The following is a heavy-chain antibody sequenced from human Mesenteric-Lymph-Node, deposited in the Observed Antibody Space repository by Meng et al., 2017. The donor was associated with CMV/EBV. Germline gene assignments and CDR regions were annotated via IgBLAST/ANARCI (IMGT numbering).Heavy chain of an antibody. CDR2: IYGTGIT. J-gene: IGHJ4*02. CDR3: AKSRSSTPGIVDD. CDR1: GVSVTSGAYH. Sequence: VPLPGSGPGLVRPSETLSLTCIVSGVSVTSGAYHWSWIRQSPGKGLEWIGYIYGTGITIYNPSLKSRVTILLETSKNQFSLKLNSVTTADTAVYYCAKSRSSTPGIVDDWGQGTLVTVSS. V-gene: IGHV4-61*08. D-gene: IGHD2/OR15-2a*01.